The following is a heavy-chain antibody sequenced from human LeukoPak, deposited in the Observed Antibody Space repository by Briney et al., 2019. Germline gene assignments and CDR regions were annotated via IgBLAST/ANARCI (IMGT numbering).Heavy chain of an antibody. CDR2: ISSSGSTI. D-gene: IGHD3-10*02. J-gene: IGHJ6*04. V-gene: IGHV3-48*03. CDR1: GFTFSGYE. CDR3: AELGITMIGGV. Sequence: PGGSLRLSCAASGFTFSGYEMNWVCQAPGKRLEWVSYISSSGSTIYYADSVKGRFTISRDNAKNSLYLQMNSLRAEDTAVYYCAELGITMIGGVWGKGTTVTISS.